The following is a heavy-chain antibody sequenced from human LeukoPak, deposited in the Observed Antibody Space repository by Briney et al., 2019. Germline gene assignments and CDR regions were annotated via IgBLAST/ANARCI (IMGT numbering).Heavy chain of an antibody. V-gene: IGHV3-7*01. CDR1: GFIFSSYW. J-gene: IGHJ3*02. CDR3: ARELAVDAFDI. Sequence: GRSLRLSCAASGFIFSSYWMSWVRQAPGKGLEWVANIKQDGSEKYYVDSVKGRFTISRDNAKNSLYLQMNSLRAEDTAVYYCARELAVDAFDIWGQGTMVTVSS. D-gene: IGHD6-19*01. CDR2: IKQDGSEK.